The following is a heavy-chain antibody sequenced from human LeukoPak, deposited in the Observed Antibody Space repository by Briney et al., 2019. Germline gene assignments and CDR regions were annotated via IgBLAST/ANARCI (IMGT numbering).Heavy chain of an antibody. CDR2: IYHSGST. Sequence: PSETLSLTCTVSGGSISSYYWSWIRQPPGKGLEWIGYIYHSGSTNYNPSLKSRVTISVDTSKNQFSLKLSSVTAADTAVYYCARDHYYDSSGFDIWGQGTMVTVSS. J-gene: IGHJ3*02. D-gene: IGHD3-22*01. V-gene: IGHV4-59*01. CDR3: ARDHYYDSSGFDI. CDR1: GGSISSYY.